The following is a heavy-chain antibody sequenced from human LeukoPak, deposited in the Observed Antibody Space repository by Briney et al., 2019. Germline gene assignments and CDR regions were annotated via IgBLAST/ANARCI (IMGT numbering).Heavy chain of an antibody. CDR2: IYYSGST. D-gene: IGHD3-3*01. Sequence: SETLSLTCTVSGGSISSYYWSWIRQPPGKGLEWIGYIYYSGSTNYNPSLKSRVTISVDTSKNQFSLKLSSVTAADTAVYYCARARHITIFGVVTHPYYMDVWGKGTTVTVSS. V-gene: IGHV4-59*01. CDR3: ARARHITIFGVVTHPYYMDV. CDR1: GGSISSYY. J-gene: IGHJ6*03.